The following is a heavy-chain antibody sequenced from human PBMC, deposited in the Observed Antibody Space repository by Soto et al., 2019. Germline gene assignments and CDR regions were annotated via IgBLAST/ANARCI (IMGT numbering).Heavy chain of an antibody. D-gene: IGHD1-26*01. CDR2: TYYRSKWYY. V-gene: IGHV6-1*01. J-gene: IGHJ4*01. Sequence: QTLSLTCAITGDSVSSNSAGWSWVRQSPSRGLEWLGRTYYRSKWYYEYAVSVRGRITINPDTSKNQYSLQLNSVTPEDTAVYFCARGEQYSGRIFDYWGQGTLVTVSS. CDR3: ARGEQYSGRIFDY. CDR1: GDSVSSNSAG.